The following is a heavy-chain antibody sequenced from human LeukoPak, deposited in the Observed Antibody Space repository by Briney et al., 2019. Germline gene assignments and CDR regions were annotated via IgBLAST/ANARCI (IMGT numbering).Heavy chain of an antibody. CDR3: ARASGSYSDFDY. V-gene: IGHV3-30-3*01. CDR1: GFTFSSYA. Sequence: PPGRSLRLSCAASGFTFSSYAMHWVRQAPGKGLEWVAVISYDGSNKYYADSVKGRFTISRDSSKNTLYLQMNSLRAEDTAVYYCARASGSYSDFDYWGQGTLVTVSS. CDR2: ISYDGSNK. D-gene: IGHD1-26*01. J-gene: IGHJ4*02.